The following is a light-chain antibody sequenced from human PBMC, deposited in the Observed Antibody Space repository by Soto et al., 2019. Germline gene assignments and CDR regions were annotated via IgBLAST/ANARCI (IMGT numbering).Light chain of an antibody. CDR2: DVT. CDR1: SSDVGAYNY. Sequence: LTQPASVSGSPGQSITISCTGSSSDVGAYNYVSWYQHHPDKAPNLVIYDVTNRPSGVSNRFSGSKSGNTASLTISGLQAEDEADYYCNSYTSSNTPYVFGTGTKVTVL. J-gene: IGLJ1*01. V-gene: IGLV2-14*03. CDR3: NSYTSSNTPYV.